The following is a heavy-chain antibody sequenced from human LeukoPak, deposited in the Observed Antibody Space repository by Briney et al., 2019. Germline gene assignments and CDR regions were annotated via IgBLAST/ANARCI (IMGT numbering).Heavy chain of an antibody. Sequence: SETLSLTCTVSGGSISSSSYYWGWIRQPPGKGLEWIGSIYYSGSTYYNPSLKSRVTISVDTSKNQFSLKLSSVTAADTAVYYCARDGDGYNSFVDYWGQGTLVTVSS. CDR3: ARDGDGYNSFVDY. J-gene: IGHJ4*02. CDR1: GGSISSSSYY. CDR2: IYYSGST. V-gene: IGHV4-39*07. D-gene: IGHD5-24*01.